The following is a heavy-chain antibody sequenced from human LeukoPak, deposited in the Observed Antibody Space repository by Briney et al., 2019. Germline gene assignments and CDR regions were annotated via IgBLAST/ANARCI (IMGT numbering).Heavy chain of an antibody. J-gene: IGHJ5*01. CDR3: ARDVGYCSGGSCYRWFAS. CDR2: ISTNSAVM. Sequence: GGSLRLSCAASGFTFSSYSISWVRQAPGKGLEWVSYISTNSAVMYYADSVKGRFTISRDDARNSVSLQMNSLRADDTAVYYCARDVGYCSGGSCYRWFASWGQGTLVIVSS. CDR1: GFTFSSYS. D-gene: IGHD2-15*01. V-gene: IGHV3-48*01.